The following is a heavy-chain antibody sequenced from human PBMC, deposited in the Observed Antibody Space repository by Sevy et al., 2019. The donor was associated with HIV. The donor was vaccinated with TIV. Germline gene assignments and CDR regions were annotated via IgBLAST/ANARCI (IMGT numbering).Heavy chain of an antibody. D-gene: IGHD3-10*01. Sequence: GGSLRLSCAASGFTFSSYGMHWVRQAPGKGLEWVALIWYDGNENYYADSGKGRFTISRDNANHMLYLEVSSLRAEDTDVYYCVRGRDHFGSDSSNLDSWGQGTLVTVSS. CDR2: IWYDGNEN. J-gene: IGHJ4*02. V-gene: IGHV3-33*01. CDR1: GFTFSSYG. CDR3: VRGRDHFGSDSSNLDS.